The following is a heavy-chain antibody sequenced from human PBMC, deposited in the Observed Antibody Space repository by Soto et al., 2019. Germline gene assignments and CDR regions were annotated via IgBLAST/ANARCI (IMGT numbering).Heavy chain of an antibody. J-gene: IGHJ6*03. D-gene: IGHD6-6*01. CDR1: GGSFSGYY. V-gene: IGHV4-34*01. Sequence: SETLSLTRAVYGGSFSGYYWSWIRQPPGKGLEWIGEINHSGSTNYNPSLKSRVTISVDTSKNQFSLKLSSVTAADTAVYYCARSSQLYYYYMDVWGKGTTVTVSS. CDR3: ARSSQLYYYYMDV. CDR2: INHSGST.